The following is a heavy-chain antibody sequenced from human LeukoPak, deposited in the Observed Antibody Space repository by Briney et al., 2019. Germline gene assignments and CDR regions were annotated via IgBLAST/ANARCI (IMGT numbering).Heavy chain of an antibody. CDR3: ATHSTRIAVRPSDYYYYMDV. CDR1: GYTFTSYG. J-gene: IGHJ6*03. V-gene: IGHV1-18*01. CDR2: ISGYNGST. Sequence: ASVKVSCKASGYTFTSYGITWVRQAPGQGLEWMGWISGYNGSTNYAQKLQGRLTMTTDTSTSTAYMELRSLRSDDTALYYCATHSTRIAVRPSDYYYYMDVWGKGTTVTVSS. D-gene: IGHD6-6*01.